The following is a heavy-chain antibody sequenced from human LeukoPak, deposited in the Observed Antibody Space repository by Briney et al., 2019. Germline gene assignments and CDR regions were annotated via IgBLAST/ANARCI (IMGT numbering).Heavy chain of an antibody. V-gene: IGHV3-23*01. D-gene: IGHD3-10*01. J-gene: IGHJ6*02. CDR2: ISSSGGST. Sequence: GGSLRLSCAASGFTFSNYAMTWVRQAPGEGLEWVSAISSSGGSTYYADSVKGRFTISTDKFKKTLYLQMNSLRGAGTAVYYRAKRGCHGGGPYYYYGLDVWGQGTTVTVSS. CDR1: GFTFSNYA. CDR3: AKRGCHGGGPYYYYGLDV.